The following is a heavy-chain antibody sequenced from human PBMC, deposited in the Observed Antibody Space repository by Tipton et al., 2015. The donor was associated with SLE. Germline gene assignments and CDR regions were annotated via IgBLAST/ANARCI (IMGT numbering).Heavy chain of an antibody. Sequence: TLSLTCTVSGDSINSYYWSWIRQPPGKGLEWIGSIYYSGNTYYNPSLKSRVTISADTSKKQFSLRLSSVTAADTAVYYCARHASFTFLGAFDVWGQGTMITVSS. V-gene: IGHV4-59*05. D-gene: IGHD2/OR15-2a*01. J-gene: IGHJ3*01. CDR1: GDSINSYY. CDR3: ARHASFTFLGAFDV. CDR2: IYYSGNT.